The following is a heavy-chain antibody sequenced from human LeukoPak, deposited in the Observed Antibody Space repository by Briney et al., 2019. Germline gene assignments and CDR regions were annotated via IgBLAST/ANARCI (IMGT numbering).Heavy chain of an antibody. V-gene: IGHV3-33*01. CDR3: ARGRGSSWYFDY. CDR2: IWDDGSNQ. CDR1: GXAFSRYG. Sequence: PGGSLRLSWAASGXAFSRYGVHWVRQAPGKGLEWVAVIWDDGSNQKYADSVKGRFTISRDNSKNTLYLQMNSLRAEDTAVYYCARGRGSSWYFDYWGQGTLVTVSS. J-gene: IGHJ4*02. D-gene: IGHD6-13*01.